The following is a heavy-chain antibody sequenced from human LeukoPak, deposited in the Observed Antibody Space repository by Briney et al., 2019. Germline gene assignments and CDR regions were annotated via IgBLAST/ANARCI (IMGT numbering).Heavy chain of an antibody. D-gene: IGHD3-22*01. V-gene: IGHV1-18*01. J-gene: IGHJ5*02. Sequence: ASVKVSCKASGYTFSKNGISWVRQAPGQGLEWMGWISAESGDTDYPQKLQGRVTMTMDTSTSTAYMELRSLRSDDTAVYYCVRDQGVVRFDPWGQGTLVTVSS. CDR2: ISAESGDT. CDR1: GYTFSKNG. CDR3: VRDQGVVRFDP.